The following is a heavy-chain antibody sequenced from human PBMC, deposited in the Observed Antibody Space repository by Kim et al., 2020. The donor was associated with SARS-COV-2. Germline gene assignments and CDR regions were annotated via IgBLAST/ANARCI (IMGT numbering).Heavy chain of an antibody. CDR2: IGSGGAT. Sequence: GGSLRLSCVGSGFTFSTYPLHWVRQASGKGLEWVSAIGSGGATYYADSVKGRFTISRNNDKTSVYLQMNSLRVDDTAVYYCAGRQLGFDSWGQGTLVTVS. V-gene: IGHV3-13*01. CDR1: GFTFSTYP. CDR3: AGRQLGFDS. D-gene: IGHD6-13*01. J-gene: IGHJ4*02.